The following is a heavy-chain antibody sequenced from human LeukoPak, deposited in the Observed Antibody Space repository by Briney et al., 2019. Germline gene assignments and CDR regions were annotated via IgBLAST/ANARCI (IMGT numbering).Heavy chain of an antibody. D-gene: IGHD3-22*01. CDR3: ARGLYYDSTGYSSQRFDP. CDR2: KNPNSGNT. J-gene: IGHJ5*02. CDR1: GYTFTSYD. Sequence: ASAKVSCKASGYTFTSYDINWVRQATGQGLEWIGWKNPNSGNTGYAQQFQGRVTMTRNTSISTAYMELSSLRSDDTAVYYCARGLYYDSTGYSSQRFDPWGQGTLITVSS. V-gene: IGHV1-8*01.